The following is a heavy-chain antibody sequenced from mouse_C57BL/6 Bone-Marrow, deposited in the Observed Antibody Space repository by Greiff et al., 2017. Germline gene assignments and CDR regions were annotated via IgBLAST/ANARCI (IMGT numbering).Heavy chain of an antibody. V-gene: IGHV1-4*01. Sequence: VQLQQSGAELARPGASVKMSCKASGYTFTSYTMHWVKPRPGPGLEWIGYINPSSGYTKYNHKFKDKATLHADKSSRTAYMQLSSLTSDDSAVYYCAINGLRQLRLLAWFAYWGQGTLVTVSA. CDR1: GYTFTSYT. J-gene: IGHJ3*01. CDR2: INPSSGYT. CDR3: AINGLRQLRLLAWFAY. D-gene: IGHD3-2*02.